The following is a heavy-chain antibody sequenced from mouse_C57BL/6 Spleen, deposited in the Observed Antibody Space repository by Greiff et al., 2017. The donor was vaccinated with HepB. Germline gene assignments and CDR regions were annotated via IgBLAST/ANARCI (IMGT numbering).Heavy chain of an antibody. V-gene: IGHV14-2*01. CDR1: GFNIKDYY. Sequence: EVQLQQSGAELVKPGASVKLSCTASGFNIKDYYMHWVKQSTEQGLEWIGRINPEDGETKYAPKFQGKATITADTSSNTAYLQLSSRTSEDTAVYYCARKDYGSSYEYYAMDYWGQGTSVTVSS. D-gene: IGHD1-1*01. CDR2: INPEDGET. CDR3: ARKDYGSSYEYYAMDY. J-gene: IGHJ4*01.